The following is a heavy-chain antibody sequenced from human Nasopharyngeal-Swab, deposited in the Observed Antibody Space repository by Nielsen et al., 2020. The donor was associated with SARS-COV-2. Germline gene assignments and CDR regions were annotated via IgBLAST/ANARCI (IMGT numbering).Heavy chain of an antibody. CDR1: GSTLNGFH. D-gene: IGHD2-15*01. CDR2: INDRGSG. Sequence: SDTLSLTFVAFGSTLNGFHWKWIRQTPGKGLEWIGEINDRGSGNYNPSLRSRVTTSAGTSNTQFSLKLNSVTAADTAVYYCARGQDAYSSMDVWGAGTTVTVSS. CDR3: ARGQDAYSSMDV. J-gene: IGHJ6*03. V-gene: IGHV4-34*01.